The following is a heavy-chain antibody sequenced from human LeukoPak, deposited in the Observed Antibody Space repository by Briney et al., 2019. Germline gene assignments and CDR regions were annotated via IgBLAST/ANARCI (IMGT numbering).Heavy chain of an antibody. Sequence: PGRSLRLSCAASGFTFSSYAMHWVRQAPGKGLKWVAVISYDGSNKYYADSVKGRFTISRDNSKNTLYLQMNSLRAEDTAVYYCARGYGGLDAFDIWGQGTMVTVSS. V-gene: IGHV3-30-3*01. CDR1: GFTFSSYA. J-gene: IGHJ3*02. CDR2: ISYDGSNK. CDR3: ARGYGGLDAFDI. D-gene: IGHD4-23*01.